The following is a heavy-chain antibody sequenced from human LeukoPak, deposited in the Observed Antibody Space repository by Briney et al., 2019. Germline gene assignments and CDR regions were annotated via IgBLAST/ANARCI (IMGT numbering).Heavy chain of an antibody. CDR1: GLTVSSSH. V-gene: IGHV3-66*01. D-gene: IGHD3-3*01. Sequence: GGSLRLSCAASGLTVSSSHMTWVRQPPGKGLEWVSAFYNSGNIYYADSVKGRFSISRDNAKNSLYLQMNSLRAEDTAVYYCARDPDPFWSGYYTGNSDPEPDYWGQGTLVTVSS. J-gene: IGHJ4*02. CDR3: ARDPDPFWSGYYTGNSDPEPDY. CDR2: FYNSGNI.